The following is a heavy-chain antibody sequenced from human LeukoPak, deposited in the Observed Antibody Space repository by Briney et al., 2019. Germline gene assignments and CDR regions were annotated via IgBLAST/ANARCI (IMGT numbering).Heavy chain of an antibody. CDR2: IIPIFGTA. Sequence: SVKVSCKASGGTFSSYAISWVRQAPGQGLEWMGGIIPIFGTANYAQKFQGRVTITADKSTSTAYMELSSLRSGDTAVYYCASPPSVVPAAEYYFDYWGQGTLVTVSS. CDR3: ASPPSVVPAAEYYFDY. V-gene: IGHV1-69*06. J-gene: IGHJ4*02. D-gene: IGHD2-2*01. CDR1: GGTFSSYA.